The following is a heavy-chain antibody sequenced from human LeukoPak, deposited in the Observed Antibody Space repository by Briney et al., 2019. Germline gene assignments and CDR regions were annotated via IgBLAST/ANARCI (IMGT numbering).Heavy chain of an antibody. Sequence: EASVKVSCKASGYTFTSYGISWVRQAPGQGLEWMGWISAYNGNTNYAQKLQGRVTMTTGTSTSTAYMELRSLRSDDTAVYYCARAHDYYDSSGYYFGFDYWGQGTLVTVSS. D-gene: IGHD3-22*01. CDR3: ARAHDYYDSSGYYFGFDY. J-gene: IGHJ4*02. CDR2: ISAYNGNT. V-gene: IGHV1-18*01. CDR1: GYTFTSYG.